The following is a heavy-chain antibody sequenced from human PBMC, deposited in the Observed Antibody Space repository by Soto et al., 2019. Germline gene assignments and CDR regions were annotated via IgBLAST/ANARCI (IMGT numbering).Heavy chain of an antibody. CDR3: ARRKEGWFDP. V-gene: IGHV4-39*01. J-gene: IGHJ5*02. Sequence: QLQLQESGPGLVKPSETLSLTCTVSGGSISSSSYYWGWIRQPPGKGLEWIGTIYYSGSTYYNPSRRSRVTISVDTSKNQFSLKLSSVTAADAAVYYCARRKEGWFDPRGQGTLVTVSS. CDR1: GGSISSSSYY. CDR2: IYYSGST.